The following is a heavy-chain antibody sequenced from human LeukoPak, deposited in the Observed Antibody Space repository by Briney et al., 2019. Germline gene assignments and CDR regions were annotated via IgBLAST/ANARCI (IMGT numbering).Heavy chain of an antibody. V-gene: IGHV3-30*18. Sequence: PGRSLRLSCAASGFTFSSYGMHWVRQAPGKGLEWVAVISYDGSNKYYADSVKGRFTISRDNSKNTLYLQMNSLGAEDTAVYYCAKRNSGYDLRGFDYWGQGTLVTVSS. J-gene: IGHJ4*02. D-gene: IGHD5-12*01. CDR3: AKRNSGYDLRGFDY. CDR1: GFTFSSYG. CDR2: ISYDGSNK.